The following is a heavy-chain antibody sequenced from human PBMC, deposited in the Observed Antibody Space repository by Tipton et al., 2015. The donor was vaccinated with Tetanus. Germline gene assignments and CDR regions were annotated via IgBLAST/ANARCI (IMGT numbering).Heavy chain of an antibody. Sequence: TLSLTCNVSGGSANSGGYSWSWIRQHPGKGLEWIGYIYYTGSTYYNPSLKSRVTISVDTSKSQFSLRLTSVTAADTAVYYCARSKLLWFGESLSGFDSWGQGTLVTVSA. CDR1: GGSANSGGYS. D-gene: IGHD3-10*01. V-gene: IGHV4-31*03. CDR3: ARSKLLWFGESLSGFDS. CDR2: IYYTGST. J-gene: IGHJ4*02.